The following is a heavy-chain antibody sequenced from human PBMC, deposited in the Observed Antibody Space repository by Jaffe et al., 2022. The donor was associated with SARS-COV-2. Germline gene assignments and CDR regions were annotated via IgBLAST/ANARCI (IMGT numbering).Heavy chain of an antibody. V-gene: IGHV1-8*01. J-gene: IGHJ6*02. CDR1: GYTFTSYD. D-gene: IGHD2-15*01. Sequence: QVQLVQSGAEVKKPGASVKVSCKASGYTFTSYDINWVRQATGQGLEWMGWMNPNSGNTGYAQKFQGRVTMTRNTSISTAYMELSSLRSEDTAVYYCARGGDIVVVVAVQPANYYYGMDVWGQGTTVTVSS. CDR2: MNPNSGNT. CDR3: ARGGDIVVVVAVQPANYYYGMDV.